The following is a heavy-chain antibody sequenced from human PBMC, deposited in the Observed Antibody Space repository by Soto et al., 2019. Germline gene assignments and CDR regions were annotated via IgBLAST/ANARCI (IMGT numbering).Heavy chain of an antibody. CDR1: GFTFSSYA. V-gene: IGHV3-23*01. J-gene: IGHJ6*03. Sequence: GGSLRLSCAASGFTFSSYAMSWVRQAPGKGLEWVSAISGSGGSTYYADSVKGRFTISRDNSKNTLYLQMNSLRAEDTAVYYCARRAYGSGSYYNDYYYYYMDVWGKGTTVTVSS. CDR3: ARRAYGSGSYYNDYYYYYMDV. CDR2: ISGSGGST. D-gene: IGHD3-10*01.